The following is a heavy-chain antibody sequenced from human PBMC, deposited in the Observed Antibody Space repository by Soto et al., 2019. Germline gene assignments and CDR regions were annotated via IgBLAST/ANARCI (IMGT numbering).Heavy chain of an antibody. Sequence: GGSLRLSCAASGFTFSSYSMSWVRQAPGKGLEWVSSIKAGSSRIYQRASLTGGFTISRDDAGKPAYLQFNSLPAEDTALCLCVRIPSIGVRGAFWRRGTQVTGAS. D-gene: IGHD3-10*01. CDR1: GFTFSSYS. CDR3: VRIPSIGVRGAF. J-gene: IGHJ1*01. CDR2: IKAGSSRI. V-gene: IGHV3-21*01.